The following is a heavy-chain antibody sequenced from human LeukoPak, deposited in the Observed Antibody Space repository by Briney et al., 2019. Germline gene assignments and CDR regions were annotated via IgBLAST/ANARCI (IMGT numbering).Heavy chain of an antibody. CDR2: IIPIFGTA. D-gene: IGHD2-8*01. V-gene: IGHV1-69*13. Sequence: GASVKVSCKASGYTFTSYYMHWVRQAPGQGLEWMGGIIPIFGTANYAQKFQGRVTITADESTSTAYMELSSLRSEDTAVYYCASEDYCTNGVCYTINYYYGMDVWGQGTTVTVSS. CDR1: GYTFTSYY. CDR3: ASEDYCTNGVCYTINYYYGMDV. J-gene: IGHJ6*02.